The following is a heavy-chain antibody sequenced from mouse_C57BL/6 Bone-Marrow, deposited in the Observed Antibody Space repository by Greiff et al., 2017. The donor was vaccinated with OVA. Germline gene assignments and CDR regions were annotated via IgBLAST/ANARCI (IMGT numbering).Heavy chain of an antibody. V-gene: IGHV5-6*01. J-gene: IGHJ4*01. CDR2: ISSGGSYT. Sequence: EVKLMESGGALVKPGGSLKLSCAASGFTFSSYGMSWVRQTPDKRLEWVATISSGGSYTYYPDSVKGRFTISRDNAKNTLYLQMSSLKSEDTAMYYCARVYYDYYYYAMDYWGQGTSVTVSS. D-gene: IGHD2-4*01. CDR3: ARVYYDYYYYAMDY. CDR1: GFTFSSYG.